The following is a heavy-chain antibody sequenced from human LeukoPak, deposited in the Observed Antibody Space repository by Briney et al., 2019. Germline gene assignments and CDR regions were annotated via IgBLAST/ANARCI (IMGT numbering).Heavy chain of an antibody. CDR3: ARDRWVPGGRSRSVDY. J-gene: IGHJ4*02. CDR1: GGTFSSYA. Sequence: ASVKLTCTASGGTFSSYAISWVRQPPGQGLELMGSIIPIFGTTNYAQKFQGRVTITADTSTSTAYMELRSLRSDDMAVYYCARDRWVPGGRSRSVDYWGQGTLVTVYS. V-gene: IGHV1-69*06. CDR2: IIPIFGTT. D-gene: IGHD4-23*01.